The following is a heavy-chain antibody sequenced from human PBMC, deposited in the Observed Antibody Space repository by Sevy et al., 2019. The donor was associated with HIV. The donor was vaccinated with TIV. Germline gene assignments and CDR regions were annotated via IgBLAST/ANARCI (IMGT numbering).Heavy chain of an antibody. CDR1: GFTFSNYW. CDR3: ASDTNGYFDLDY. CDR2: ISNDGTHT. V-gene: IGHV3-74*01. Sequence: GGSLRRSFAVSGFTFSNYWMHWVRQVPGKGLVWVSRISNDGTHTSDADSVKGRFTISRDNAKNTLYLQMNSLRAEDTAVYYRASDTNGYFDLDYWGQGVLVTVSS. J-gene: IGHJ4*02. D-gene: IGHD3-22*01.